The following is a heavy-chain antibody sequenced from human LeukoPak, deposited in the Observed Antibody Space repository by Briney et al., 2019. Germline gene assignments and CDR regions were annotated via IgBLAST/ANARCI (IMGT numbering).Heavy chain of an antibody. Sequence: GGSLRLSCAASGVTFSTYAMSWVRQPPGKGLEWLWTIGDGGGDKFYADSVRGRFTVSRDNSKNTLYQQMSSLRAEDTAVYFCAKNRDANYYSYYIDVWGKGTTVTVSS. CDR1: GVTFSTYA. CDR3: AKNRDANYYSYYIDV. D-gene: IGHD2-8*01. V-gene: IGHV3-23*01. J-gene: IGHJ6*03. CDR2: IGDGGGDK.